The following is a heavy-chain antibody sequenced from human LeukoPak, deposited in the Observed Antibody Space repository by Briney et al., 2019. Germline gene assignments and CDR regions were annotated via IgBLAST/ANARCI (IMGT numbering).Heavy chain of an antibody. CDR1: GFTFSNYW. CDR3: ARDPMRGGDLGY. J-gene: IGHJ4*02. CDR2: IRQDGSEK. V-gene: IGHV3-7*03. D-gene: IGHD3-16*01. Sequence: GGSLRLSCAASGFTFSNYWMNWVRQAPGKGLEWVANIRQDGSEKYYVDSVKGRFTISRDNAENSLYLQMNSLRAEDTAVYYCARDPMRGGDLGYWGQGTLVTVSS.